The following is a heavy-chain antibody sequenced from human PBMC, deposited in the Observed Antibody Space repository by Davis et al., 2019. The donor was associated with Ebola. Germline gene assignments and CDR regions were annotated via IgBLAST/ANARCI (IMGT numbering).Heavy chain of an antibody. Sequence: PGGSLRLSCAASGFIFSNYGMHWVRQAPGKGLEWVAGIWYDGSNKYYADSVKGRFTISRDNSKNTLYLQMNSLRAKDTAVYYCARAGSITMIVVPFDYWGQGTLVTVSS. CDR3: ARAGSITMIVVPFDY. V-gene: IGHV3-33*01. J-gene: IGHJ4*02. CDR1: GFIFSNYG. CDR2: IWYDGSNK. D-gene: IGHD3-22*01.